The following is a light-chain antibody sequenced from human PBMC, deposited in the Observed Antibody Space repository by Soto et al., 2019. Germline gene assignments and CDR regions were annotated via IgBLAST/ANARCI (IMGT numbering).Light chain of an antibody. V-gene: IGLV3-1*01. Sequence: SYELTQPPSVSVSPGQTASITCSGDKLGDKYACWYQQKPGQSPVLVIYQDSKRPSGIPERFSGSNSGNTATLTISGTHAMDEADYYCQAWDSSTRVVFGGGTKVTV. J-gene: IGLJ2*01. CDR3: QAWDSSTRVV. CDR1: KLGDKY. CDR2: QDS.